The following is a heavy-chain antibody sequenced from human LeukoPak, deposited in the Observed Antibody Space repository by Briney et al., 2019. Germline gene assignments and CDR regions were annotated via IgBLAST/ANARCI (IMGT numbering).Heavy chain of an antibody. CDR1: GFTFSTYG. CDR3: AKLGSSSSFDF. Sequence: PGGSLRLSCAASGFTFSTYGMHWVRQAPGKGLEWVTFIRFDGSNTYYADSVEGRFTISRDNSKSTLYLQMNSLTAEDTAVYYCAKLGSSSSFDFWGQGTLVTVSS. V-gene: IGHV3-30*02. CDR2: IRFDGSNT. J-gene: IGHJ4*02. D-gene: IGHD6-6*01.